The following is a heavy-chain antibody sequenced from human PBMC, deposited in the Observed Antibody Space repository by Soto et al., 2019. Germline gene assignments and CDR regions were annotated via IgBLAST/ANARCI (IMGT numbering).Heavy chain of an antibody. D-gene: IGHD2-15*01. CDR1: GYSFTSYW. J-gene: IGHJ6*02. Sequence: PGESLKISCKGSGYSFTSYWIGWVRQMPGKGLEWMGIIYPGDSDTRYSPSFQGQVTISADKSISTAYLQWSSLKASDTAMYYCARSGVVAATGNYYYYYGMDVWGQGTTVTVSS. CDR2: IYPGDSDT. V-gene: IGHV5-51*01. CDR3: ARSGVVAATGNYYYYYGMDV.